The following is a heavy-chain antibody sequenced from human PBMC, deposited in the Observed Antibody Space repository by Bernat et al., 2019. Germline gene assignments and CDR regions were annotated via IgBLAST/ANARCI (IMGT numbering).Heavy chain of an antibody. CDR1: GGSISSGGYY. CDR3: ARDQRTYYYGSGSSFAFDI. D-gene: IGHD3-10*01. Sequence: QVQLQESGPGLVKPSQTLSLTCTVSGGSISSGGYYWSWIRQLPGKGLEWIGYIYYSGSTYYNPSLKSRVTISVDTSKNQFSLKLSSVTAADTAVYYCARDQRTYYYGSGSSFAFDIWGQGTMVTVSS. J-gene: IGHJ3*02. V-gene: IGHV4-31*03. CDR2: IYYSGST.